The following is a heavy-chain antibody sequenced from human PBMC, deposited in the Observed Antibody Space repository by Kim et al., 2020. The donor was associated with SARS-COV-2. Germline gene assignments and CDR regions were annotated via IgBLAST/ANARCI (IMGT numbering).Heavy chain of an antibody. D-gene: IGHD6-13*01. CDR3: ARGRKGYISSWYLDY. V-gene: IGHV4-59*01. Sequence: SETLSLTCTVSGGSISSYYWSWIRQPPGKGLEWIGYIYYSGSTNYNPALKSRVTISVDTSKNQFSLKLSSVTAADTAVYYCARGRKGYISSWYLDYWGQGTLVPVSS. CDR2: IYYSGST. CDR1: GGSISSYY. J-gene: IGHJ4*02.